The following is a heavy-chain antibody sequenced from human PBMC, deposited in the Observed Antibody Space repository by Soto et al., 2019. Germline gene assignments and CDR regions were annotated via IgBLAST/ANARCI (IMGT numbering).Heavy chain of an antibody. J-gene: IGHJ6*02. CDR3: ARGPYGSGSYYKGYYYYGMGV. CDR2: IYHSGST. V-gene: IGHV4-38-2*01. Sequence: PSETLSLTCAVSGYSISSGYYWGWIRQPPGKGLEWIGSIYHSGSTYYNPSLKSRVTISVDTSKNQFSLKLSSVTAADTAVYYCARGPYGSGSYYKGYYYYGMGVWGQGTTVTVSS. D-gene: IGHD3-10*01. CDR1: GYSISSGYY.